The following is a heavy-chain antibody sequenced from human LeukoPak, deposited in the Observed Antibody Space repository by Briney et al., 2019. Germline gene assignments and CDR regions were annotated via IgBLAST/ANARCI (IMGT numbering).Heavy chain of an antibody. Sequence: GGSLRLSCAASGFTFSSYWMSWVRQAPGKGLEWVANIKQDGSEKYYVDSVKGRFTISRDNAKNSLYLQMNSLRAEDTAVYYCAPIGSGRGYGMDVWGQGTTVTVSS. V-gene: IGHV3-7*01. J-gene: IGHJ6*02. CDR3: APIGSGRGYGMDV. CDR2: IKQDGSEK. D-gene: IGHD3-10*01. CDR1: GFTFSSYW.